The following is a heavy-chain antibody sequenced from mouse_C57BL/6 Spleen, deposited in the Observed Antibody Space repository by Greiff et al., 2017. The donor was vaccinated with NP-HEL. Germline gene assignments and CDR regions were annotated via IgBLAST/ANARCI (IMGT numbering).Heavy chain of an antibody. CDR1: GYTFTSYW. J-gene: IGHJ4*01. CDR2: IHPSDSDT. V-gene: IGHV1-74*01. CDR3: ATPDYYGGGFYAMDY. Sequence: QVQLQQSGAELVKPGASVKVSCKASGYTFTSYWMHWVKQRPGQGLEWIGRIHPSDSDTNYNQKFKGKATLTVDKSSRPAYMQLSSLTSEDSAVYYCATPDYYGGGFYAMDYWGQGTSVTVSS. D-gene: IGHD1-1*01.